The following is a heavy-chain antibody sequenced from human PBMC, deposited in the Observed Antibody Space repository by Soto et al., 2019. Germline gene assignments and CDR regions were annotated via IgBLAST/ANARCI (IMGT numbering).Heavy chain of an antibody. V-gene: IGHV3-30-3*01. CDR1: GFTLSSYA. Sequence: GGSLRLSCAASGFTLSSYAMHWVRQAPGKGLEWVALISYDGSDKDYADSCQVTISADKSINTAFLQWSSLKASDTAMYYCARQLDNTGWAWGQGTLVTVS. CDR2: ISYDGSDK. J-gene: IGHJ5*02. CDR3: ARQLDNTGWA. D-gene: IGHD6-19*01.